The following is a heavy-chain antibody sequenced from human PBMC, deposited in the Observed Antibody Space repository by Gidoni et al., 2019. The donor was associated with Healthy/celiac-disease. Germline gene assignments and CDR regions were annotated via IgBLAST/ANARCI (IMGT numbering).Heavy chain of an antibody. Sequence: QVQLQESGPGLVQPSETLSLTCTVSGGSISSYYWIWIRQPPGKGLDWIGYIYYRGSTNYNPSLKSRVTISVDTSKNQFSLKLSSVTAADTAVYYCASGSSRWYEVDYWGQGTLVTVSS. CDR2: IYYRGST. CDR1: GGSISSYY. CDR3: ASGSSRWYEVDY. V-gene: IGHV4-59*01. D-gene: IGHD6-13*01. J-gene: IGHJ4*02.